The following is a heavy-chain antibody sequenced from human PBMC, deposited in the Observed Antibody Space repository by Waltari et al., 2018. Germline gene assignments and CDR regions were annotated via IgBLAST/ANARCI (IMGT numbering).Heavy chain of an antibody. V-gene: IGHV4-59*01. D-gene: IGHD2-21*02. Sequence: QVQLQESGPSLLKPSEALSPICTVSGGSISGFYWSWVRQTPGKGLDWIGYIYYTGSTNFTPSLKRRVTMSVDTSKTQFSLKLSSVTAADTAFYYCARGGGGDWEWFDPWGQGTLVTVSS. CDR3: ARGGGGDWEWFDP. CDR2: IYYTGST. CDR1: GGSISGFY. J-gene: IGHJ5*02.